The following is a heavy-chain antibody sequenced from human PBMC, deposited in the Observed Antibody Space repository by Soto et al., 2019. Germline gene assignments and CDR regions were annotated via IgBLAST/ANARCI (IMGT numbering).Heavy chain of an antibody. CDR1: GYTFTSYD. D-gene: IGHD3-9*01. CDR2: MSPNSGNT. V-gene: IGHV1-8*01. CDR3: ASGGGFLTGLAYNWFHP. Sequence: QVQLVQSGAEVKKPGASVKVSCKASGYTFTSYDINWVRQATGQGREWMGWMSPNSGNTGYAQKFRGRVTMTRNTSISTAYMELSSLRSEDTAVYYCASGGGFLTGLAYNWFHPWGQGTLVTAS. J-gene: IGHJ5*02.